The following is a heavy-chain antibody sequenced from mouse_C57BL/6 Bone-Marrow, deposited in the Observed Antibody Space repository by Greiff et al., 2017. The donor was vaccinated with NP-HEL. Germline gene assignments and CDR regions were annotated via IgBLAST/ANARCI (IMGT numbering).Heavy chain of an antibody. J-gene: IGHJ1*03. V-gene: IGHV5-6*01. D-gene: IGHD1-1*01. CDR3: ARPNYGSYWYFDV. CDR2: ISSGGSYT. Sequence: EVMLVESGGDLVKPGGSLKLSCAASGFTFSSYGMSWVRQTPDKRLEWVATISSGGSYTYYPDSVKGRFTISRDNAKNTLYLQMSSLKSEDTAMYYCARPNYGSYWYFDVWGTGTTVTVSS. CDR1: GFTFSSYG.